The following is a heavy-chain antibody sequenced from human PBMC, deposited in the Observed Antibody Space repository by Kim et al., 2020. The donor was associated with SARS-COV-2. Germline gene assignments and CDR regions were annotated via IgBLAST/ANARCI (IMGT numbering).Heavy chain of an antibody. D-gene: IGHD3-10*01. CDR1: GFNVTTKY. V-gene: IGHV3-53*01. Sequence: GGSLRLSCAASGFNVTTKYMNWVRQAPGKGLEWVSVLYSSGNTFYADSVKGRFTISRDNSKNRVFLQMNGLKTQDTAIYFCVRGIDYYGSGYYFDYWGQGPLVTVSP. J-gene: IGHJ4*02. CDR3: VRGIDYYGSGYYFDY. CDR2: LYSSGNT.